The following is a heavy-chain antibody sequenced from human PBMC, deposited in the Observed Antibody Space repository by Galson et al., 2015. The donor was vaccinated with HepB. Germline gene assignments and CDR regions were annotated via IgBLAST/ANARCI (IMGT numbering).Heavy chain of an antibody. J-gene: IGHJ3*02. Sequence: SLRLSCAASGFTFSSYGMHWVRQAPGKGLEWVAVIWYDGSNKYYADSVKGRFTISRDNSKNTLYLQMNSLRAEDKAVYYCARQRAGKYAFDIWGQGTMVTVSS. V-gene: IGHV3-33*08. D-gene: IGHD6-13*01. CDR1: GFTFSSYG. CDR3: ARQRAGKYAFDI. CDR2: IWYDGSNK.